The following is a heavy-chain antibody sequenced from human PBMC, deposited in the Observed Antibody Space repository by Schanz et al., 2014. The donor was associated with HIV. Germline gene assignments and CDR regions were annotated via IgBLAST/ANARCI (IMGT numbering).Heavy chain of an antibody. CDR2: ISSTSTYR. V-gene: IGHV3-23*01. J-gene: IGHJ4*02. Sequence: DVQLLESGGGLVQPGGSLRLSCAASGFTFSSLGMSWVRQAPGKGLEWIASISSTSTYRFYAGSVKGRFTISRDNSEDTLYLQMNSLGVDDSAIYYCVKRGSEASSNTWFADSWGQGTLVTVSS. CDR1: GFTFSSLG. D-gene: IGHD3-10*01. CDR3: VKRGSEASSNTWFADS.